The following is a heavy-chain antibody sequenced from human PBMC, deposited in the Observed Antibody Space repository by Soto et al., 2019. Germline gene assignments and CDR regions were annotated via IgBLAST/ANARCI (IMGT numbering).Heavy chain of an antibody. CDR2: ISSSSSYI. V-gene: IGHV3-21*01. CDR1: GFTFSSYS. D-gene: IGHD1-20*01. J-gene: IGHJ3*02. CDR3: ARGYWSGAGSAFDI. Sequence: GGSLRLSCAASGFTFSSYSMNWVRQAPGKGLEWVSSISSSSSYIYYADSVKGRFTISRDNAKNSPYLQMNSLRAEDTAVYYCARGYWSGAGSAFDIWGQGTMVTVSS.